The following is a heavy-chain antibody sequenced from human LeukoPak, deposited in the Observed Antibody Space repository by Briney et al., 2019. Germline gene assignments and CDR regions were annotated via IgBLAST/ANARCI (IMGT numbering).Heavy chain of an antibody. CDR1: GFTFSTCA. Sequence: AGGSLRLSCVASGFTFSTCAMSWVRQAPGKGLEWVSAISGPGGSTYYADSVKGRATISRDNSKNVLYLQMSSLRAEDTAVYYCAKDLRSGQYGAYDVWGQGTMVTVSS. J-gene: IGHJ3*01. V-gene: IGHV3-23*01. CDR3: AKDLRSGQYGAYDV. D-gene: IGHD3-3*01. CDR2: ISGPGGST.